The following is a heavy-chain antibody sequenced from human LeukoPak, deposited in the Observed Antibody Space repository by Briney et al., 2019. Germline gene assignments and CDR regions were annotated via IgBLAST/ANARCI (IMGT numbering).Heavy chain of an antibody. CDR1: GFTFSSYA. J-gene: IGHJ4*02. CDR2: ISGSGDST. D-gene: IGHD3-22*01. Sequence: GGSLRLSCAASGFTFSSYAMSWVRQAPGKGLEWVSWISGSGDSTYYADSVEGRFTISRDNSKNTLYLQMNSLRAEDTAVYYCARAYGYYDSSGYPYYFDYWGQGTLVTVSS. V-gene: IGHV3-23*01. CDR3: ARAYGYYDSSGYPYYFDY.